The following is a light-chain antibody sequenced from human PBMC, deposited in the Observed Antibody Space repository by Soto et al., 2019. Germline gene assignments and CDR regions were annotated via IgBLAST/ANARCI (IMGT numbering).Light chain of an antibody. V-gene: IGLV1-44*01. J-gene: IGLJ1*01. Sequence: QSVLTQPPSASGTPGQRVTISCSGSSSNIGSNTINWYQQPPGTAPKLLIYSNNQRPSGVPDRFSGSKSGTSASLAISGLQSEDEADYYCAAWDDRLNGYVFGTGTKLTVL. CDR1: SSNIGSNT. CDR3: AAWDDRLNGYV. CDR2: SNN.